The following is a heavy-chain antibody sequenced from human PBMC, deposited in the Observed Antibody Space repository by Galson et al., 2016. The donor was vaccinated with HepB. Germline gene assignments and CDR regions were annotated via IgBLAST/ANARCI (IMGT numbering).Heavy chain of an antibody. J-gene: IGHJ6*02. CDR2: IKQDGTEK. V-gene: IGHV3-7*04. CDR3: ARVLAAHSYHYGMDG. D-gene: IGHD6-19*01. Sequence: SLRLSCAASGFTFSNYWMNWVRQAPGKGLEWVANIKQDGTEKYYVDSVKGRFSVSRDNAKKSLFLQMNTLRAEDTAVYYCARVLAAHSYHYGMDGWGQGTTVTVS. CDR1: GFTFSNYW.